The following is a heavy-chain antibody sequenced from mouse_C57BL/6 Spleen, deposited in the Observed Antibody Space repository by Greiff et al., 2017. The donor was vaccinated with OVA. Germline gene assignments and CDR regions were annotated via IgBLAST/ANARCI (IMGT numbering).Heavy chain of an antibody. D-gene: IGHD4-1*01. V-gene: IGHV2-5*01. J-gene: IGHJ1*03. Sequence: VKLQESGPGLVQPSQSLSITCTVSGFSLTSYGVHWVRQSPGKGLEWLGVIWRGGSTDYNAAFMSRLSITKDNSKSQVFFKMNSLQADDTAIYYCAKNAPGTYFDVWGTGTTVTVSS. CDR1: GFSLTSYG. CDR2: IWRGGST. CDR3: AKNAPGTYFDV.